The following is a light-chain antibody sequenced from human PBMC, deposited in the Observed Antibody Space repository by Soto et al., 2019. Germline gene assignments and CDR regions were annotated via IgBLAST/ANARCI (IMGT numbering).Light chain of an antibody. CDR1: SSDVGAYTS. Sequence: QSVLTQPASVSGSPGQSITISCTGTSSDVGAYTSFSWYQQHPGKAPKLIIYKVRNRPPEISTRFSGSKSGSTASLTISGLQAEDEAHYYCSSYTSYNSDYVFATGTKVTVL. CDR3: SSYTSYNSDYV. J-gene: IGLJ1*01. CDR2: KVR. V-gene: IGLV2-14*01.